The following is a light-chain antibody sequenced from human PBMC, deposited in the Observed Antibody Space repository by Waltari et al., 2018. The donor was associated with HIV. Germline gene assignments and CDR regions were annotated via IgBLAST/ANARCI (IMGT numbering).Light chain of an antibody. V-gene: IGLV1-40*01. CDR3: QSYDSSLSASV. CDR2: GNT. CDR1: RSNIGAGYD. J-gene: IGLJ2*01. Sequence: QSVLTQPPSVSGAPGQRVTISCTGSRSNIGAGYDVHWYEQIRGTAPNLLIYGNTNRPSGVPDRFSGSKSGTSASLAITGLQAEDEADYYCQSYDSSLSASVFGEGTKLTVL.